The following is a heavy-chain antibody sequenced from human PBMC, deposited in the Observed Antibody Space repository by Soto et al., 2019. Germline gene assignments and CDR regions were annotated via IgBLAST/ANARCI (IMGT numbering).Heavy chain of an antibody. V-gene: IGHV1-69*02. CDR2: IIPFLGIA. J-gene: IGHJ4*02. D-gene: IGHD6-19*01. CDR3: ARGGIAVAADYYFDY. CDR1: GGTFSSYT. Sequence: QVQLVQSGAEVKKPGSSVKVSCKASGGTFSSYTISWVRQAPGQGLEWMGRIIPFLGIANYAQKFQGRVTITADKSTSTAYMELSSLRSEDTAVYYCARGGIAVAADYYFDYWGQGTLVTVSS.